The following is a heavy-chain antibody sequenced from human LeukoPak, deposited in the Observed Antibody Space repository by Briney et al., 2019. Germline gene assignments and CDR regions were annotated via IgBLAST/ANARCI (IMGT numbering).Heavy chain of an antibody. CDR2: ISSSGSTI. J-gene: IGHJ4*02. V-gene: IGHV3-11*01. CDR1: GFTFSNYY. CDR3: ARDEYYYDSSGYHNDY. Sequence: AGGSLRLSCAASGFTFSNYYMSWIRQAPGKGLEWVSYISSSGSTIYYADSVKGRFTISRDNAKNSLYLQMNSLRAEDTAVYYCARDEYYYDSSGYHNDYWGQGTLVTVSS. D-gene: IGHD3-22*01.